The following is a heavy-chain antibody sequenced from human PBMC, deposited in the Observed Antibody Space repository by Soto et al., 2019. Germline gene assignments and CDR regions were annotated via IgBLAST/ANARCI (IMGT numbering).Heavy chain of an antibody. J-gene: IGHJ6*03. D-gene: IGHD3-3*01. CDR1: GFTFSSYS. Sequence: GGSLRLSCAASGFTFSSYSMNWVRQAPGKGLEWVSSISSSSSYIYYADSVKGRFTISRDNAKNSLYLQMNSLRAEDTAVYYCASYVLRFLEWSSDYMDVWGKGTTVTVSS. CDR2: ISSSSSYI. V-gene: IGHV3-21*01. CDR3: ASYVLRFLEWSSDYMDV.